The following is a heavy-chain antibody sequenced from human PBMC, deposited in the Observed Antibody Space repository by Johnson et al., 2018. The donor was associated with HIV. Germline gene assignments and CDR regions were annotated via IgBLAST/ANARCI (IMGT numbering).Heavy chain of an antibody. V-gene: IGHV3-30*03. CDR2: ISYDGRSK. CDR1: GFTFSSYG. Sequence: QVQLVESGGGVVQPGRSLRLSCAASGFTFSSYGMHWVRQAPGKGLEWVAVISYDGRSKYYADSVKGRVTISRDNSKNSLYLQMNSLRAEDTAVYYCARGGSDVDTAMVDSDAFDIWGQGTMVTVSS. J-gene: IGHJ3*02. CDR3: ARGGSDVDTAMVDSDAFDI. D-gene: IGHD5-18*01.